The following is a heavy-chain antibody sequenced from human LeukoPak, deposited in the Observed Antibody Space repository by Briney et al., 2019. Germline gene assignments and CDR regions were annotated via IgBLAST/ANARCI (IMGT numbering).Heavy chain of an antibody. CDR1: GFNVSKNY. Sequence: GGSLRLSCAASGFNVSKNYMSWVRQAPGKGLEWVSVIYSGGNTYYAASVKGRFTISRDNAKNTVYLQMISLRAEDTAVYYCASSTRVHYYYYGLDVWGRGTTVTVSS. J-gene: IGHJ6*04. D-gene: IGHD1-14*01. CDR2: IYSGGNT. V-gene: IGHV3-53*01. CDR3: ASSTRVHYYYYGLDV.